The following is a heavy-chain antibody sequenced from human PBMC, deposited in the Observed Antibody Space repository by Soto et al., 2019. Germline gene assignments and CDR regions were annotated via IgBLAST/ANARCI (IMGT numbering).Heavy chain of an antibody. CDR1: GYTFASYA. CDR2: IIPIFGTA. J-gene: IGHJ4*02. CDR3: ARESRYCSGGSCYFLPGIDY. D-gene: IGHD2-15*01. V-gene: IGHV1-69*13. Sequence: GASVKVSCKASGYTFASYAISWVRQAPGQGLEWMGGIIPIFGTANYTQKFQGRVTITADESTSTAYMELSSLRSEDTAVYYCARESRYCSGGSCYFLPGIDYWGQGTLVTASS.